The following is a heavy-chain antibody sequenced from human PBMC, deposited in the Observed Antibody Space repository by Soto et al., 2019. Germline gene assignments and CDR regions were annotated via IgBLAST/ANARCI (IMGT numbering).Heavy chain of an antibody. D-gene: IGHD3-22*01. Sequence: EVQLLESGGGLVQPGGSLRLSCAASGFTFSSYAMSWVRQAPGKGLEWVSAISGSGGSTYYADSVKVRFTISRDNSKNTLYLQINSLRAEDTAVYYCAKDRLGYYDSSGYYGAWGQGTLVTVSS. CDR2: ISGSGGST. V-gene: IGHV3-23*01. CDR1: GFTFSSYA. CDR3: AKDRLGYYDSSGYYGA. J-gene: IGHJ5*02.